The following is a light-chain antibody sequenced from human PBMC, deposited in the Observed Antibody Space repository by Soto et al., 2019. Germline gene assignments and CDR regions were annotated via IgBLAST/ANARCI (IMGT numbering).Light chain of an antibody. CDR3: QQRNTGPSF. V-gene: IGKV3-11*01. J-gene: IGKJ3*01. CDR2: DAS. CDR1: QSVSSY. Sequence: EIVLTQSPATLSLSPGERATLSCRASQSVSSYLAWYQQKPGQAPRLLIYDASNRATGIPARFSGSGSGTIFPLPTTTLEPEVLPVYYCQQRNTGPSFFGRGTEVNNK.